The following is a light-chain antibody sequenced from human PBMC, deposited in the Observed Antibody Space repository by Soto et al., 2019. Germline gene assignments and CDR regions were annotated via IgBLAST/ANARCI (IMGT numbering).Light chain of an antibody. Sequence: IGVTQAPSPLAFSSGETATPSCRASQGLTRNLVAWYQQKPGQAPRLLVYGASYRATGIPDRFSGSGSGTDFTLTINRLEPEDFAVYYCEQYVSSPFTFGPGTKVDL. CDR1: QGLTRNL. J-gene: IGKJ3*01. CDR3: EQYVSSPFT. V-gene: IGKV3-20*01. CDR2: GAS.